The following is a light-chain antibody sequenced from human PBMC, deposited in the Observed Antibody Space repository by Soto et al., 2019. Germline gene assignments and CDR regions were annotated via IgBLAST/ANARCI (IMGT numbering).Light chain of an antibody. J-gene: IGKJ4*01. CDR2: AAS. CDR3: QKYNSAPLT. Sequence: DIQMTQSPSSLSASVGDRVTLTCRASQGISNYLAWYQQKPGKVPKLLIYAASTLHSGVPSRFSGSGSGTDFTLTISSLQPEDVAIYYCQKYNSAPLTFGGGTKVEIK. V-gene: IGKV1-27*01. CDR1: QGISNY.